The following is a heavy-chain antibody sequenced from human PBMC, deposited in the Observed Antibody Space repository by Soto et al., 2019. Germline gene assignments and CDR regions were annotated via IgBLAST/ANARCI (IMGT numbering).Heavy chain of an antibody. J-gene: IGHJ4*02. CDR2: IYHTGST. Sequence: SETLSLTCTVSGGSMSRGDYYWSWIRQPPGKGLEWIGFIYHTGSTYYSPSLKSRVAISVDTSKNQFSLKLSSVTAADTAVYYCAREPLDWGQGTLVTVSS. V-gene: IGHV4-30-4*01. CDR3: AREPLD. CDR1: GGSMSRGDYY.